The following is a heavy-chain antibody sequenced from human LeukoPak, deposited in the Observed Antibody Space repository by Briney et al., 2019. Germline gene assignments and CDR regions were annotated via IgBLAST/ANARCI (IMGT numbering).Heavy chain of an antibody. CDR3: ATARRDGYNGHFDY. J-gene: IGHJ4*02. D-gene: IGHD5-24*01. V-gene: IGHV1-24*01. CDR2: FDPEDGET. CDR1: GYTLTELS. Sequence: ASVKVSCKVSGYTLTELSMHWVRQAPGEGLEWMGGFDPEDGETIYAQKFQGRVTMTEDTSTDTAYMELSSLRSEDTAVYYCATARRDGYNGHFDYWGQGTLVTVSS.